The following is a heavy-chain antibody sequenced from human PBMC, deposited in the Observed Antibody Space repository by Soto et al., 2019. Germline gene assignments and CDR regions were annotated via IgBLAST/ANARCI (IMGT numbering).Heavy chain of an antibody. J-gene: IGHJ4*02. CDR3: AREVDVLRFLELGGVDY. CDR1: GFTFMDYY. D-gene: IGHD3-3*01. Sequence: QLQRGRSGGGLVKPGGPRSPSGAASGFTFMDYYMSGIRQAQGKGLGWVSYISSSGSTIYYADSVKGRFTISRDNAKNSLYLQMNSLRAEDTAVYYCAREVDVLRFLELGGVDYWGQGTLVTVSS. CDR2: ISSSGSTI. V-gene: IGHV3-11*01.